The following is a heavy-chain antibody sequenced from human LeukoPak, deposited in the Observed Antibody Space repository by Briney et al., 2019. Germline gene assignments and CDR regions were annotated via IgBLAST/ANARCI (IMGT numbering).Heavy chain of an antibody. D-gene: IGHD3-22*01. Sequence: PGGSLRLSCAASGFTFSSYAMSWVRQAPGKGLEWVSAISGSGGSTYYADSVKGRFTISRDNSKNTLYLQMNSLRAEDTAVYYCAKEVYYDSSGYYHDAFDIWGQGTMVTVSS. V-gene: IGHV3-23*01. J-gene: IGHJ3*02. CDR1: GFTFSSYA. CDR3: AKEVYYDSSGYYHDAFDI. CDR2: ISGSGGST.